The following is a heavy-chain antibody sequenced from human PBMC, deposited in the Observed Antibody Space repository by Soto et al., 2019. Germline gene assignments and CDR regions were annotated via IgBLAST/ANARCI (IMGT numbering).Heavy chain of an antibody. CDR1: GDSITSAYW. Sequence: SETLSLTCAVSGDSITSAYWWAWIRQPPGKGLEWVASIYHSGTTFYNPSLTSRGTISVDTSKNQFSLKLSSVTAADTAVYYCARDQGIAVGWFDPWGQGTLVTVSS. CDR2: IYHSGTT. CDR3: ARDQGIAVGWFDP. D-gene: IGHD6-19*01. V-gene: IGHV4-38-2*02. J-gene: IGHJ5*02.